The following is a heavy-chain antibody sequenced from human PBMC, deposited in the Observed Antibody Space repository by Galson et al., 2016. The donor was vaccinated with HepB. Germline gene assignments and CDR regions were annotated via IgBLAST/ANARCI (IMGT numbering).Heavy chain of an antibody. D-gene: IGHD6-6*01. CDR2: IFHSGSI. V-gene: IGHV4-4*02. J-gene: IGHJ4*02. Sequence: SETLSLTCAVSGDSISSNHWWSWVRQSPGKGLEWIGEIFHSGSINYNPSLKSQVTISVDKSKNHFSLILTSVTAADTALYYCSRDSLVIAARPVFDYWGQGTRVTVSS. CDR3: SRDSLVIAARPVFDY. CDR1: GDSISSNHW.